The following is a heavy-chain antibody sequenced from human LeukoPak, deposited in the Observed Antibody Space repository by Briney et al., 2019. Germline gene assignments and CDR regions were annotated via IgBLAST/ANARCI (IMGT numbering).Heavy chain of an antibody. CDR1: GYSFTTYW. J-gene: IGHJ3*02. CDR3: ARWSLHDAFGM. D-gene: IGHD4-11*01. V-gene: IGHV5-51*01. Sequence: GESLKISCKGSGYSFTTYWIGWVRQMPGKGLEWMATIYPGDSQTRYSPSFQGQVTISADKSITTAYLQWSSLKASDTAMYYCARWSLHDAFGMWGQGTMVTVSS. CDR2: IYPGDSQT.